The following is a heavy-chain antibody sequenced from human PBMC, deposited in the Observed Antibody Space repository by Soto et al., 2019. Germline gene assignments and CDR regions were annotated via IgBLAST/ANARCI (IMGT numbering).Heavy chain of an antibody. D-gene: IGHD6-6*01. V-gene: IGHV1-69*13. Sequence: ASVKVSCKASGGTFSSYAISWVRQAPGQGLGWMGGIIPIFGTANYAQKFQGRVTITADESTSTAYMELSSLRSEDTAVYYCARGIAARLYWFDPWGQGTLVTVSS. J-gene: IGHJ5*02. CDR1: GGTFSSYA. CDR3: ARGIAARLYWFDP. CDR2: IIPIFGTA.